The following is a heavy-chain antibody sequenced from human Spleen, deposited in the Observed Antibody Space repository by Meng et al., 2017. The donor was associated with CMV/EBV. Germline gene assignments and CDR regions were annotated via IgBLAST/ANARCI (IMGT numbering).Heavy chain of an antibody. V-gene: IGHV4-61*01. D-gene: IGHD3-10*01. J-gene: IGHJ6*02. CDR3: ARDYITSYYYYDMDV. Sequence: SETLSLTCTVSGGSISSSSYYWGWIRQPPGKGLEWIGYIYNSGNTNYNPSLKSRVTISIDTSKNQFSLKLSSVTAADTAVYYCARDYITSYYYYDMDVWDQGTTVTVSS. CDR2: IYNSGNT. CDR1: GGSISSSSYY.